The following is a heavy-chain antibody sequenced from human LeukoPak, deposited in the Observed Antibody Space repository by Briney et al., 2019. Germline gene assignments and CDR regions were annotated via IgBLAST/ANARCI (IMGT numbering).Heavy chain of an antibody. CDR1: GFTFSSYG. J-gene: IGHJ6*02. CDR3: AKDMGIAVAGHGGYYYYGMDV. V-gene: IGHV3-30*18. CDR2: ISYDGSNK. D-gene: IGHD6-19*01. Sequence: GRSLRLSCAASGFTFSSYGMHWVRQAPGKGLEWVAVISYDGSNKYYAGSVKGRFTISRDNSKNTLYLQMNSLRAEDTAVYYCAKDMGIAVAGHGGYYYYGMDVWGQGTTVTVSS.